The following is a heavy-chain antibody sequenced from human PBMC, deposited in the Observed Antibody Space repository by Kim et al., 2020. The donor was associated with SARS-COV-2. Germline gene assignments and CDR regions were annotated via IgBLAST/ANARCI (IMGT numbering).Heavy chain of an antibody. CDR1: GGSISSSSYY. Sequence: SETLSLTCTVSGGSISSSSYYWGWIRQPPGKGLEWIGSIYYSGSTYYNPSLKSRVTISVDTSKNQFSLKLSSVTAADTAVYYCARHGDTAMATGWFDPWGQGTLVTVSS. V-gene: IGHV4-39*01. D-gene: IGHD5-18*01. J-gene: IGHJ5*02. CDR3: ARHGDTAMATGWFDP. CDR2: IYYSGST.